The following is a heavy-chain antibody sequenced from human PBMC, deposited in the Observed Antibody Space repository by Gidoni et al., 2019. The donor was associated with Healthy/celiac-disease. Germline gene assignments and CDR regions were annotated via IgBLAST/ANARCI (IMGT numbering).Heavy chain of an antibody. Sequence: QVTLRESGPALVKPTQTLTLTCTFSGFSLSTSGMCVSWIRQPPGKALEWLALIDWDDDKYYSTSLKTRLTISKDTSKNQVVLTMTNMDPVDTATYYCARVRMSRIYYYYGMDVWGQGTTVTVSS. CDR2: IDWDDDK. CDR3: ARVRMSRIYYYYGMDV. V-gene: IGHV2-70*01. CDR1: GFSLSTSGMC. J-gene: IGHJ6*02. D-gene: IGHD2-21*01.